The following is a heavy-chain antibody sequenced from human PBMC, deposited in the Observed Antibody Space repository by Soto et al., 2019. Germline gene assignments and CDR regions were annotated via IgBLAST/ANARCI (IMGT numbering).Heavy chain of an antibody. V-gene: IGHV3-74*01. CDR2: INSDGSST. D-gene: IGHD3-9*01. CDR1: GFTFSSYW. J-gene: IGHJ6*02. Sequence: HPGGSLRLSCAASGFTFSSYWMHWVRQAPGKGLVWVSRINSDGSSTSYADSVKGRFTISRDNAKNTLYLQMNSLRAEDTAVYYCAREAQLRYFDWLPAHYYYGMDVWGQGTTVTVSS. CDR3: AREAQLRYFDWLPAHYYYGMDV.